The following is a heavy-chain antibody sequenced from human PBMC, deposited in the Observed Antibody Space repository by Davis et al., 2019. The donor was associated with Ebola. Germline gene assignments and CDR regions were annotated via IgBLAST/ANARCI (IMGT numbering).Heavy chain of an antibody. Sequence: GESLKIPCAASGFTFSGSAMHWVRQASGKGLEWVGRISSKAKYYATAYGASVKGRFTISRDDSKNTAYLQMNSLKTEDTAVYYCTKGSGSGSYYGDDDWGQGTLVTVSS. D-gene: IGHD1-26*01. CDR1: GFTFSGSA. CDR3: TKGSGSGSYYGDDD. CDR2: ISSKAKYYAT. V-gene: IGHV3-73*01. J-gene: IGHJ4*02.